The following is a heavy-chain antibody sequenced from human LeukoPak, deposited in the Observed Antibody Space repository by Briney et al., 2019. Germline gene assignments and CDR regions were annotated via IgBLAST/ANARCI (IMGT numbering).Heavy chain of an antibody. Sequence: SETLSLTCTVSGGFVSSGDYYWSWIRQPPGKGLEWIGYVYYSGSTNYNPSLKSRVIILVDTSKNQFSLKLSSVTAADTAVYYCARGLYNYGPLFDYWGQGTLVAVSS. CDR2: VYYSGST. D-gene: IGHD5-24*01. V-gene: IGHV4-61*08. CDR3: ARGLYNYGPLFDY. CDR1: GGFVSSGDYY. J-gene: IGHJ4*02.